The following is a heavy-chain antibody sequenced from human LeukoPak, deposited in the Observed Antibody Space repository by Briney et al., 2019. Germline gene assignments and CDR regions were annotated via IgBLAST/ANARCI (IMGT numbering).Heavy chain of an antibody. D-gene: IGHD2-2*01. J-gene: IGHJ3*02. V-gene: IGHV3-23*01. CDR1: GFTFSTYA. CDR2: ISGTGGST. Sequence: GGSLRLSCAASGFTFSTYAMTWVRQAPGKGLEWVSLISGTGGSTYYADSVKGRFTISRDNSKNTLYLQMNSLRAEDTAVYYCAKGSVPVVAMNAFEIWGQGTMVTVSS. CDR3: AKGSVPVVAMNAFEI.